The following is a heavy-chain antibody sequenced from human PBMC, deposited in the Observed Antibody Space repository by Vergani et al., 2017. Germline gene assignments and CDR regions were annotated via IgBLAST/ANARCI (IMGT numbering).Heavy chain of an antibody. CDR2: ISSSSSYI. J-gene: IGHJ4*02. Sequence: EVQLVESGGGLVKPGGSLRLSCAASGFTFSSYSMNWVRQAPGKGLEWVSSISSSSSYIYYADSVKGRFTISRDNAKNTLYLQMNSLRAEDTAVYYCARVSYDFWSGYYYPLGFDYWGQGTLVTVSS. CDR1: GFTFSSYS. V-gene: IGHV3-21*01. D-gene: IGHD3-3*01. CDR3: ARVSYDFWSGYYYPLGFDY.